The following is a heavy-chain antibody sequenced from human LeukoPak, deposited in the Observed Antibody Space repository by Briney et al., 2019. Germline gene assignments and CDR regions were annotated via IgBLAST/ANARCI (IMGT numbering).Heavy chain of an antibody. CDR1: GFTFSSYA. CDR2: ISGSGGST. Sequence: GGSLRLSCAASGFTFSSYAMSWVRQAPGKGLEWVSAISGSGGSTYYADSVKGRFTISRDNSRNTLYLQMDSLRAEDTAVYYCAKGVDTAMVSGFDYWGQGTLVTVSS. V-gene: IGHV3-23*01. D-gene: IGHD5-18*01. J-gene: IGHJ4*02. CDR3: AKGVDTAMVSGFDY.